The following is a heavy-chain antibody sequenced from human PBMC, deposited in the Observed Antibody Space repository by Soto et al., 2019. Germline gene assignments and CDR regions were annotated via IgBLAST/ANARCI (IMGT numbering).Heavy chain of an antibody. CDR1: GFTFSNAW. D-gene: IGHD3-3*01. Sequence: GSLRLSCAASGFTFSNAWMNWVRQAPGKGLEWVGRIKSKTDGGTTDYAAPVKGRFTISRDDSKNTLYLQMNSLKTEDTAVYYCTTESVGRYYYYGMDVWGQGTTVTVSS. V-gene: IGHV3-15*07. CDR2: IKSKTDGGTT. J-gene: IGHJ6*02. CDR3: TTESVGRYYYYGMDV.